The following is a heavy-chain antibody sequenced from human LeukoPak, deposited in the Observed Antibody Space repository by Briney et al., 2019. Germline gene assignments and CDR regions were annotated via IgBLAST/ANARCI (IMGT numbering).Heavy chain of an antibody. CDR1: GFTFSSYA. J-gene: IGHJ6*03. CDR3: ARSRVLRFLEWLLDYYYYYMDV. CDR2: IYYSGST. V-gene: IGHV4-38-2*01. Sequence: PGGSLRLSCAASGFTFSSYAMNWIRQPPGKGLEWIGSIYYSGSTYYNPSLKSRVTISVDTSKNQFSLKLSSVTAADTAVYYCARSRVLRFLEWLLDYYYYYMDVWGKGTTVTVSS. D-gene: IGHD3-3*01.